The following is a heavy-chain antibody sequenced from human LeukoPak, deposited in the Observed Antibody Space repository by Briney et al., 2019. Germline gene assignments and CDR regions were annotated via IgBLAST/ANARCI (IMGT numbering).Heavy chain of an antibody. CDR3: ARVVAADHYFDY. CDR1: GFTFSTYS. CDR2: ISSSSSYI. Sequence: PGGSLRLSCAASGFTFSTYSMNWVRQAPGKGLEWVSSISSSSSYIYYADSVKGRFTISRDNAKNSLYLQMNRLRAEDTAVYYCARVVAADHYFDYWGQGTLATVSS. V-gene: IGHV3-21*01. J-gene: IGHJ4*02. D-gene: IGHD2-2*01.